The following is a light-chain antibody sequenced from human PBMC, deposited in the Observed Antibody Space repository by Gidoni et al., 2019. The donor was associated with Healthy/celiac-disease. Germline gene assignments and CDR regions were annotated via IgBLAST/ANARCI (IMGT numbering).Light chain of an antibody. J-gene: IGKJ2*04. V-gene: IGKV3-11*01. CDR3: QQRSNWPMCS. CDR1: QSVSSY. Sequence: IVLTQSPATLSLSPGDRATLSCSSSQSVSSYLAWYQQKPGQAPRLLIYGASNRATGIPARFSGSGSGTDFTLTISSLEPEDFAVYYCQQRSNWPMCSFGQGTKLEIK. CDR2: GAS.